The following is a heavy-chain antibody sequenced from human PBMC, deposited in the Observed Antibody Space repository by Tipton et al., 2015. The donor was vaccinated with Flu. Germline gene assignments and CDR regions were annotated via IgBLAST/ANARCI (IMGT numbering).Heavy chain of an antibody. CDR3: ARGERGVISPSKWFES. J-gene: IGHJ5*01. CDR1: GYYFTHYG. Sequence: QSGPEVKKPGASVKVSCKASGYYFTHYGITWVRQAPGQGLEWMGWISTYDAKTNYAQNFQGRVTMTTDTSTRTVYMELRSLRSDDTAVYYCARGERGVISPSKWFESWGQGTLVIVSS. D-gene: IGHD3-10*01. CDR2: ISTYDAKT. V-gene: IGHV1-18*01.